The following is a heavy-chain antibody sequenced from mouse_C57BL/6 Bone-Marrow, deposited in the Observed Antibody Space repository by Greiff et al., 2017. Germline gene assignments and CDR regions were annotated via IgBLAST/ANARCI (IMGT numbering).Heavy chain of an antibody. CDR2: SRNKANDYTT. CDR3: ARDRTRYVDV. V-gene: IGHV7-1*01. J-gene: IGHJ1*03. CDR1: GFTFSDFY. Sequence: EVKLVESGGGLVQSGRSLRLSCATSGFTFSDFYMEWVRQAPGQGLEWIAASRNKANDYTTEYSASVKGRFIVSRDTSQSILYLQMNALRAEDTAIYYCARDRTRYVDVWGTGTTVTVSS.